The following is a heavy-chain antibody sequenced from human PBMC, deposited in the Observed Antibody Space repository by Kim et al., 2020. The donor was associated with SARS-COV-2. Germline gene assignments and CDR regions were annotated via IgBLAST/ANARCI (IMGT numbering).Heavy chain of an antibody. J-gene: IGHJ4*02. Sequence: SVKVSCKASGGTFSSYAISWVRQAPGQGLEWMGGIIPIFGTANYAQKFQGRVTITADESTSTAYMELSSLRSEDTAVYYCARVALMGFTMVRGVIDYWGQGTLVTVSS. CDR3: ARVALMGFTMVRGVIDY. D-gene: IGHD3-10*01. CDR1: GGTFSSYA. V-gene: IGHV1-69*13. CDR2: IIPIFGTA.